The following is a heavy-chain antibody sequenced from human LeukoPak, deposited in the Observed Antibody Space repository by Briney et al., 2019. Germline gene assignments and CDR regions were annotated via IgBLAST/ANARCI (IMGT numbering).Heavy chain of an antibody. J-gene: IGHJ4*02. D-gene: IGHD4-17*01. V-gene: IGHV4-59*01. CDR2: IYYSGST. CDR1: GGSISSYY. Sequence: PSETLSLTCTVSGGSISSYYWSWIRQPPGKGLEWIGYIYYSGSTNYNPSLKSRVTISVDTSKNQFSLKLSSVTAADTVVYYCARAPLRRGYFDYWGQGTLVTVSS. CDR3: ARAPLRRGYFDY.